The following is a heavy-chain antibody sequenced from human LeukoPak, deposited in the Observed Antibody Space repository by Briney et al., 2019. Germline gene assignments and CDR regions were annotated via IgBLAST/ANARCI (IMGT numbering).Heavy chain of an antibody. CDR1: GGSISSYY. D-gene: IGHD6-13*01. CDR3: ARGSSSCWYGDY. CDR2: IYYRGST. Sequence: SETLSLTCTVSGGSISSYYWSWIRQPPGKGLEWIGDIYYRGSTNYNPSLKSRVTISIDTSKNQFSLKLTSVTAADTAVYYCARGSSSCWYGDYWGQGTLVTVSS. V-gene: IGHV4-59*01. J-gene: IGHJ4*02.